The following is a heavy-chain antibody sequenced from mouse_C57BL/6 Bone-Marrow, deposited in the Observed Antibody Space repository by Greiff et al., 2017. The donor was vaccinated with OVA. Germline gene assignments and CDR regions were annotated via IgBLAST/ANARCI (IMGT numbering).Heavy chain of an antibody. V-gene: IGHV1-81*01. CDR3: ARSYYGSSYWYFDV. Sequence: VQLQQSGAELARPGASVKLSCKASGYTFTSYGISWVKQRPGQGLEWIGELYPRSGNTYYNEKFKGKAKLTADKSSRTAYMELRSLTSEDSAVYFCARSYYGSSYWYFDVWGTGTTVTVSS. CDR1: GYTFTSYG. J-gene: IGHJ1*03. CDR2: LYPRSGNT. D-gene: IGHD1-1*01.